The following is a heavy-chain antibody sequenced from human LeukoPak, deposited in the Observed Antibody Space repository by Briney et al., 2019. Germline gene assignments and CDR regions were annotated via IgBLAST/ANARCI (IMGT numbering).Heavy chain of an antibody. V-gene: IGHV3-21*01. D-gene: IGHD3-10*01. CDR2: ISSSSSYI. J-gene: IGHJ6*02. CDR3: AREVPFYYYDMDV. Sequence: PGGSLRLSCAASGFTFSSYSMNWVRQAPGKGLEWVSSISSSSSYIYYADSVKGRFTISRDNAKNSLYLQMNSLRAEDTAVYYCAREVPFYYYDMDVWGQGTTVTVSS. CDR1: GFTFSSYS.